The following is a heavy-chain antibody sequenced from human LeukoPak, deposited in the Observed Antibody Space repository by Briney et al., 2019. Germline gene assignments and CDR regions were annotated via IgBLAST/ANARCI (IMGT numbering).Heavy chain of an antibody. V-gene: IGHV4-4*07. Sequence: SETLSLTCTVSGGSISSYYWSWIRQPAGKGLEGIGRIYTSGSTNYNPSLKSRVTMSVDTSKNQFSLKLSSVTAADTAVYYCASAGHRIGDFDYWGQGTLVTVSS. CDR2: IYTSGST. J-gene: IGHJ4*02. D-gene: IGHD3-3*01. CDR1: GGSISSYY. CDR3: ASAGHRIGDFDY.